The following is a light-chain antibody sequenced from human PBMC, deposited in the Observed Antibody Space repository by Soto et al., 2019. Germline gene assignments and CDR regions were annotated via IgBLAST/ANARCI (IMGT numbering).Light chain of an antibody. V-gene: IGKV3-15*01. CDR2: GAS. CDR3: QQYNNWPWT. Sequence: EIVMTQSPVTLSVSPGGRATLSCSASQSISDTLAWYQQKPGQAPRLLIHGASTRAPGFPARFSGSGSGTDFTLTISSLQSEDFAFYYCQQYNNWPWTFGQGTKVEIK. CDR1: QSISDT. J-gene: IGKJ1*01.